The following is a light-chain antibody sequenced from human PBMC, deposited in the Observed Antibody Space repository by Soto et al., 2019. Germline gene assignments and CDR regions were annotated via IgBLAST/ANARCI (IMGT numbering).Light chain of an antibody. J-gene: IGKJ2*01. CDR3: QQSYTTPYT. CDR1: QSIGTY. Sequence: DIQMTQSPSSLSASVGDRVTVTCRASQSIGTYVNWYQQKPGKAPYLLIYAASRLQSGVPSKFSGSGSGTDFTLTISSLQPEDVATYYCQQSYTTPYTFGQGTNLEIK. CDR2: AAS. V-gene: IGKV1-39*01.